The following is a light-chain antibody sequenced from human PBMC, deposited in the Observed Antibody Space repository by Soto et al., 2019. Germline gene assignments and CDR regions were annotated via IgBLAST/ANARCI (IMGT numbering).Light chain of an antibody. CDR2: GNS. CDR1: SSNIGAGYD. Sequence: QSALTQPPSVSGAPGQWVTISCTGSSSNIGAGYDVHWYQQLPGTAPKLLIYGNSNRPSGVPDRFSGSKSGTSASLAITGLQAEDEADYYCQSYDSSLSGSVFGGGTKLTVL. J-gene: IGLJ2*01. CDR3: QSYDSSLSGSV. V-gene: IGLV1-40*01.